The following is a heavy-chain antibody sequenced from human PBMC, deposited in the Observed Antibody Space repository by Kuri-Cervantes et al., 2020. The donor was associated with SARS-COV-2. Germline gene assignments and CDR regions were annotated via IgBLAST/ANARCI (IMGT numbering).Heavy chain of an antibody. CDR1: GYNFTGYF. J-gene: IGHJ4*02. V-gene: IGHV1-18*04. D-gene: IGHD3-22*01. Sequence: ASVKVSCKASGYNFTGYFIHWVRQAPGQRLEWMGWISAYNGNTNYAQKLQGRVTMTTDTSTSTAYMELRSLRSDDTAVYYCARFNYNYYDKGIPDYWGQGTLVTVSS. CDR3: ARFNYNYYDKGIPDY. CDR2: ISAYNGNT.